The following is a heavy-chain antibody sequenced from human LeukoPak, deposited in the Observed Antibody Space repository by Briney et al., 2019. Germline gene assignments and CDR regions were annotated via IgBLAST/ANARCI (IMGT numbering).Heavy chain of an antibody. CDR3: ARDPGY. CDR1: GGSISSYY. V-gene: IGHV3-11*05. CDR2: ISSSSRYT. Sequence: LSLTCTVSGGSISSYYWSWIRQAPGKGLEWVSYISSSSRYTNYADSVKGRFTISRDNAKNSLYLQMNSLRAEDTAVYYRARDPGYWGQGTLVTVSS. D-gene: IGHD1-1*01. J-gene: IGHJ4*02.